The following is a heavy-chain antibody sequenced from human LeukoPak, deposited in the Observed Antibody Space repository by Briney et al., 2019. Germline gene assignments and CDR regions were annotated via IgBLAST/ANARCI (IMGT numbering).Heavy chain of an antibody. CDR2: INHSGST. CDR1: GGSFSGYY. D-gene: IGHD3-3*01. CDR3: ARDPDFWSGYYNFDY. V-gene: IGHV4-34*01. Sequence: KPSETLSLTCAVYGGSFSGYYWSWIRQPPGKGLEWIGEINHSGSTNYNPSLKSRVTISVDTSKNQFSLKLNSVTAADTAVYYCARDPDFWSGYYNFDYWGQGTLVTVSS. J-gene: IGHJ4*02.